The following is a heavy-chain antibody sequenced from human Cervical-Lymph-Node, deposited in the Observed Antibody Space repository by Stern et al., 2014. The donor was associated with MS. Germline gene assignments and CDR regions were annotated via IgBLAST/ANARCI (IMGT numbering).Heavy chain of an antibody. CDR2: IYPGDSDT. CDR3: ARRRGDWYFDL. V-gene: IGHV5-51*03. Sequence: EDQLVESGAEVKKPGESLKISCKGSGYSFTNYWVVGVRQVPGKGLERMGVIYPGDSDTEYSPSFQGHVTISADKSISPAYLQWSSLKASDTAMYYCARRRGDWYFDLWGRGTLVTVSS. D-gene: IGHD3-16*01. J-gene: IGHJ2*01. CDR1: GYSFTNYW.